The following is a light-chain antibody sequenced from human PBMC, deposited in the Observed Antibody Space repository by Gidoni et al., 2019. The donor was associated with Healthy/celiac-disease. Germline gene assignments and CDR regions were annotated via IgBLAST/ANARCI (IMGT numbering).Light chain of an antibody. J-gene: IGLJ3*02. Sequence: QSVLTQPPSASGTPGQRVTISCSGSSSNIGSNYVYWYQQLPGTAPKLLIDRNNHRPSGVPDRFSGSKSGTSASLAISGLRSEDEADYYCAAWDDSLSGPVFGGGTKLTVL. CDR3: AAWDDSLSGPV. V-gene: IGLV1-47*01. CDR2: RNN. CDR1: SSNIGSNY.